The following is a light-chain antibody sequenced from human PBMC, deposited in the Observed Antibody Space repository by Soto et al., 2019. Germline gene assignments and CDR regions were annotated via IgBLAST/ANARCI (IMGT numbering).Light chain of an antibody. CDR2: AAS. CDR1: QDITSY. J-gene: IGKJ1*01. V-gene: IGKV1-8*01. CDR3: QHYNSYSEA. Sequence: AIRMTQSPSSLSASTGDRVTITCRASQDITSYLAWYQQKPGKAPKLLIYAASTLQSGVPSRFSGSGSGTDFTLTISCLQSDDFATYYCQHYNSYSEAFGQGTKVDIK.